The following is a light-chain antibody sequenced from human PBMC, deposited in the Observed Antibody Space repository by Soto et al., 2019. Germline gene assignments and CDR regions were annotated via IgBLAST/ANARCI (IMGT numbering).Light chain of an antibody. J-gene: IGKJ1*01. Sequence: EIVMTQSPATLSVSPGERATLSCRASQSVSSNLAWYQQKPGQAPRLLIYGASTRATGVPARFSGSGSGTEFTITISSLQSEDFAIYYCQHYNNWPPWTVGQGTKVEIK. V-gene: IGKV3-15*01. CDR1: QSVSSN. CDR3: QHYNNWPPWT. CDR2: GAS.